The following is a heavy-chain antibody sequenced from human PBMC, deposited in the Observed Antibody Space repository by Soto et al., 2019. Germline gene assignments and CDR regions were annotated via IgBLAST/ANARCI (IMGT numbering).Heavy chain of an antibody. CDR1: GFTFNNAW. Sequence: EVKLVESGGGLVKPGGSLRLSCAASGFTFNNAWMTWVRQAPGKGLEWVGRIKSKADGGIIDYAAPVRGRFTISRDDSKNTVYLQMNSLKTEDTAMYYCNTDPGGSTGGQGKRVSVSS. CDR3: NTDPGGST. CDR2: IKSKADGGII. V-gene: IGHV3-15*01. J-gene: IGHJ3*01.